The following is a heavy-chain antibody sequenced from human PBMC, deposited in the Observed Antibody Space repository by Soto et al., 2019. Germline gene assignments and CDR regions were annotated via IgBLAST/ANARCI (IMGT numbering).Heavy chain of an antibody. CDR1: GGSISSYY. CDR3: ARESLDYYDSSFLDY. CDR2: IYTSGST. Sequence: SETLSLTCTVSGGSISSYYWSWIRQPAGKGLEWIGRIYTSGSTNYNPSLKSLVTMSVDTSKNQFSLKLSSVTAADTAVYYCARESLDYYDSSFLDYWCQGTLVTVSS. D-gene: IGHD3-22*01. J-gene: IGHJ4*02. V-gene: IGHV4-4*07.